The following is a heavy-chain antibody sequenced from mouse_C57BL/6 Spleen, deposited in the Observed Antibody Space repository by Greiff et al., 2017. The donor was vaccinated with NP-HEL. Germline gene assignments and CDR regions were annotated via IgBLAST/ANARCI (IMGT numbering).Heavy chain of an antibody. CDR1: GYTFTSYW. D-gene: IGHD4-1*01. V-gene: IGHV1-64*01. CDR3: ARNWAYYYAMDY. J-gene: IGHJ4*01. Sequence: VQLQQPGAELVKPGASVKLSCKASGYTFTSYWMHWVKQRPGQGLEWIGMIHPNSGSTNYNEKFKSKATLTVDKSSSTAYMQLSSLTSEDSAVYYCARNWAYYYAMDYWGQGTSVTVSS. CDR2: IHPNSGST.